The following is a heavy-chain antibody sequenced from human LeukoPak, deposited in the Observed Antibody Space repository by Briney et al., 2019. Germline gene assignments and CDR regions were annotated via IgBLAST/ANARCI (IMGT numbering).Heavy chain of an antibody. CDR2: IYHAGST. D-gene: IGHD6-19*01. V-gene: IGHV4-38-2*01. CDR3: ARGLEGYSAGWSRFFEY. CDR1: GYSISRGYY. J-gene: IGHJ4*02. Sequence: SETLTLTCGVSGYSISRGYYWGWIRQPPGNGLEWIGNIYHAGSTYYNPSLRSRVTISVDTSKNQFFLKLTSVTAADTAVYYCARGLEGYSAGWSRFFEYWGQGTLATVSS.